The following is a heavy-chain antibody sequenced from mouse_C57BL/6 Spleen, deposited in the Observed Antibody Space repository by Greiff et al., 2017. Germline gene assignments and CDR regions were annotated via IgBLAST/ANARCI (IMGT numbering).Heavy chain of an antibody. J-gene: IGHJ3*01. CDR2: INPSTGGT. CDR3: ARGDVFAY. V-gene: IGHV1-42*01. Sequence: VHVKQSGPELVKPGASVKISCKASGYSFTGYYMNWVKQSPEKSLEWIGEINPSTGGTTYNQKFKAKATLTVDKSSSTAYMQLKSLTSEDSAVYYCARGDVFAYWGQGTLVTVSA. CDR1: GYSFTGYY.